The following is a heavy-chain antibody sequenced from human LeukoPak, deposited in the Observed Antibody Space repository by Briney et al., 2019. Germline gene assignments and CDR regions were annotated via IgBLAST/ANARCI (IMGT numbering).Heavy chain of an antibody. CDR3: ARGSVGNWYFDL. CDR2: IIPIFGTA. V-gene: IGHV1-69*01. CDR1: GGTFSSYA. D-gene: IGHD1-26*01. J-gene: IGHJ2*01. Sequence: ASVKVSCKASGGTFSSYAISWVRQAPGQGLEWMGGIIPIFGTANYAQKFQGRVTITADESTSTAYMELSSLRSEDTAVYYCARGSVGNWYFDLWGRGTLVTVSS.